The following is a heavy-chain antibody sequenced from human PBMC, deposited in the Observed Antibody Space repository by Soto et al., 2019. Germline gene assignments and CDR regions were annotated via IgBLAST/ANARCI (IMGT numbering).Heavy chain of an antibody. J-gene: IGHJ4*02. CDR1: GYTFTGYY. CDR2: INPNSGGT. D-gene: IGHD4-17*01. V-gene: IGHV1-2*04. CDR3: ARGGSYGDSLDY. Sequence: ASVKVSCKASGYTFTGYYMHLVRQAPGQGLEWMGWINPNSGGTNYAQKLQGWVTMTRDTSISTAYMELSRLRSDDTAVYYCARGGSYGDSLDYWGQGTLVTVSS.